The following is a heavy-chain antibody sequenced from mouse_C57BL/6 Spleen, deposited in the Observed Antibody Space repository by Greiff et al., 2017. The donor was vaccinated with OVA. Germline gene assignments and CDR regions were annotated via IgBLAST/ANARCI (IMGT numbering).Heavy chain of an antibody. CDR3: ARRGTPVLFDY. CDR1: GYTFTSYG. Sequence: VQVVESGAELARPGASVKLSCKASGYTFTSYGISWVKQRTGQGLEWIGEIYPRSGNTYYNEKFKSKATLTADKSSSTAYMELRSLTSEDSAVYFCARRGTPVLFDYWGQGTTLTVSS. J-gene: IGHJ2*01. D-gene: IGHD1-1*01. V-gene: IGHV1-81*01. CDR2: IYPRSGNT.